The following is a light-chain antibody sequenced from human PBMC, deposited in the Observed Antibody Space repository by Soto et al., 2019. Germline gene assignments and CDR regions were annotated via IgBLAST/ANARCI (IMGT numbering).Light chain of an antibody. V-gene: IGLV2-14*01. Sequence: QSALTQPASVSGSPGQSITISCTGTSSDVGGYNYVSWYQQHPGKAPKLMIYEVSNRPSGVSNRFSGSKSGNTASLTISGLQAEDEAEYFCSSYARTVLFGGGTKLTVL. J-gene: IGLJ3*02. CDR2: EVS. CDR1: SSDVGGYNY. CDR3: SSYARTVL.